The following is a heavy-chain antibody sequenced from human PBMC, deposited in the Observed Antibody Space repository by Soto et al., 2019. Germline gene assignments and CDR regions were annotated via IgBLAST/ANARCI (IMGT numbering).Heavy chain of an antibody. J-gene: IGHJ3*02. D-gene: IGHD6-13*01. CDR2: IYYSGST. Sequence: QVQLQESGPGLVKPSQTLSLTCTVSGGSISSGGYYWSWIRQHPGKGLEWIGYIYYSGSTYYNPSLKRRVTISVDTSKNQFSLKLSSVTAADTAVYYCARDAAAADLNAFDIWGQGTMVTVSS. V-gene: IGHV4-31*03. CDR3: ARDAAAADLNAFDI. CDR1: GGSISSGGYY.